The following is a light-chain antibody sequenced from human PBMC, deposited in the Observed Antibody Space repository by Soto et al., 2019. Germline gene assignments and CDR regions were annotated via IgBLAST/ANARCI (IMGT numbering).Light chain of an antibody. V-gene: IGLV2-14*01. CDR2: GVS. Sequence: QSALTQPASVSGSPGQSITISCTGTSSDVGDSNYVSRYQQHPGKAPKLIIYGVSNRPSGISNRFSGSKSGNTASLTIFGLQAEDEADYYCSSYTSTGTLVFGGGTKVTVL. CDR3: SSYTSTGTLV. J-gene: IGLJ2*01. CDR1: SSDVGDSNY.